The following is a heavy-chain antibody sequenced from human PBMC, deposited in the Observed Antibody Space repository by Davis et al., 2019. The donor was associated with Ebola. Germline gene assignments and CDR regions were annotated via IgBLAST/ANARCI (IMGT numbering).Heavy chain of an antibody. V-gene: IGHV1-18*01. J-gene: IGHJ6*04. Sequence: ASVKVSCKASGYTSISHGISWVRQAPGQGLEWMGWINTYNGNTEYAQKLQGRVTMTTDTSTSTAYMELRSLRSDDTAVYYSARDAEDTKIVVGARMDVWGKGTTVTVSS. CDR1: GYTSISHG. D-gene: IGHD3-22*01. CDR2: INTYNGNT. CDR3: ARDAEDTKIVVGARMDV.